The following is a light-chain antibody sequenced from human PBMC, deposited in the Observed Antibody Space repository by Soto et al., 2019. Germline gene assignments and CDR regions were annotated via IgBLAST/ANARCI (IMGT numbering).Light chain of an antibody. CDR1: SGSITSNF. J-gene: IGLJ1*01. Sequence: NFMLTQPHSVSESPGKTVTISCTRSSGSITSNFVQWYQQRPGSAPTTVIYEVNERPSGVPDRFSASIDSSSNSASLTISGLKTEDEADYYCQTYDSFNVFXTGTKVTVL. CDR2: EVN. V-gene: IGLV6-57*04. CDR3: QTYDSFNV.